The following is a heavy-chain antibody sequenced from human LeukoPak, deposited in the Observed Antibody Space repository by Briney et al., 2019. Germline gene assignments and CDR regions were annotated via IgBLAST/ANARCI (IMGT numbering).Heavy chain of an antibody. CDR1: GGSISSGGYS. J-gene: IGHJ3*02. CDR3: ASGNTGYDRDSFDI. CDR2: IYHSGSM. D-gene: IGHD5-12*01. Sequence: SKTLSLTCAVSGGSISSGGYSWSWVRQPPGEGLEWVGYIYHSGSMYYNPSLQSRVTISLDRSKNQFSLKLSSMTAADTAVYYCASGNTGYDRDSFDIWGQGTMVTVSS. V-gene: IGHV4-30-2*01.